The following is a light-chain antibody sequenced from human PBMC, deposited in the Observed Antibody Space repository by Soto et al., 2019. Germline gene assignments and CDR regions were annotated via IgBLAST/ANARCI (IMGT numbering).Light chain of an antibody. CDR3: QQYDTTPFT. CDR2: GAS. CDR1: QIVSSNY. V-gene: IGKV3-20*01. Sequence: ENVLTQSPGTQSLSPGERATLSCRASQIVSSNYLAWYQQKPGQAPRLLIYGASSRASGIPDRFSGSGSVTDFALTISRLEPEDFAVYYCQQYDTTPFTFGPGTKVDIK. J-gene: IGKJ3*01.